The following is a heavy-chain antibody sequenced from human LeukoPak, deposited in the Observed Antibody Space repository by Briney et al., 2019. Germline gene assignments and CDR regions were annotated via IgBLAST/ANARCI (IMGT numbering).Heavy chain of an antibody. V-gene: IGHV1-18*01. D-gene: IGHD3-10*01. CDR1: GYTFTSYG. Sequence: ASVKVSCKASGYTFTSYGISWVRQAPGQGLEWMGWISAYNGNTNYAQKLQGRVTMTTDTSTSTAYMELRSLRSDDTAVYYCARATEFLGTYGSGSYVAFDIWGQGTMVTVSS. CDR2: ISAYNGNT. CDR3: ARATEFLGTYGSGSYVAFDI. J-gene: IGHJ3*02.